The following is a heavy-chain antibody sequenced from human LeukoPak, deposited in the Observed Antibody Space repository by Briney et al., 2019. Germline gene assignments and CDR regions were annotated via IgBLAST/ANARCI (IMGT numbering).Heavy chain of an antibody. CDR3: AKGVVGGYYFDY. CDR1: GFTFSSYA. D-gene: IGHD2-2*01. J-gene: IGHJ4*02. CDR2: ISGSGGST. V-gene: IGHV3-23*01. Sequence: GGSLRLSCAASGFTFSSYAMSWVRQAPGKGLEWVSAISGSGGSTYYADSVKGRFTIPRDNSKNTLYLQMNSLRAEDTAVYYCAKGVVGGYYFDYWGQGTLVTVSS.